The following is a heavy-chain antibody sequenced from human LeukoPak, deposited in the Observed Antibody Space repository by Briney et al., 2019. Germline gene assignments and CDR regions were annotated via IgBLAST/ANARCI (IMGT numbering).Heavy chain of an antibody. Sequence: GGSLRLSCAASGFTFSSYAMSWVRQAPGKGLEWVSAISGSGDNTYYADSVKGRFTISRDNSKNTLYLQMNSLRAEDTAVYYCARFSNNHGVKFDYWGQGTLVTVSS. J-gene: IGHJ4*02. CDR3: ARFSNNHGVKFDY. V-gene: IGHV3-23*01. D-gene: IGHD1-14*01. CDR1: GFTFSSYA. CDR2: ISGSGDNT.